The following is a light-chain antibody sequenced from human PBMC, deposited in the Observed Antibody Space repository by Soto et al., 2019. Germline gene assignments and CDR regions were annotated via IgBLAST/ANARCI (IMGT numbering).Light chain of an antibody. J-gene: IGLJ2*01. Sequence: SYELPQPPSVSVSPGQTASITCSGDKLGDKYACWYQQKPGQSPVLVIYQDSKRPSGIPERFSGSNSGNTATLTISGTQAMDEADYYCQAWDSSVVFVGGTKVTVL. CDR3: QAWDSSVV. CDR1: KLGDKY. CDR2: QDS. V-gene: IGLV3-1*01.